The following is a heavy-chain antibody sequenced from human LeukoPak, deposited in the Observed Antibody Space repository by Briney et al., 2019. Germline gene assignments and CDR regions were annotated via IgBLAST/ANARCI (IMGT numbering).Heavy chain of an antibody. V-gene: IGHV3-30*04. CDR3: AKRIQSAMATGY. J-gene: IGHJ4*02. CDR2: ISFDGSNK. Sequence: PGGSLRLSCAASGFTFSSYAMHWVRQAPGKGLEWVTIISFDGSNKYYADSVKGRFTISRDNSKNTLYLQMNSLRVEDTAVYYCAKRIQSAMATGYWGQGTLVTVSS. D-gene: IGHD5-18*01. CDR1: GFTFSSYA.